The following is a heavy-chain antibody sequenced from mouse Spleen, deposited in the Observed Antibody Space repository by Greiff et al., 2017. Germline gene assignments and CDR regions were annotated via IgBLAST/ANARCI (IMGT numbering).Heavy chain of an antibody. CDR2: IYPGSVYT. V-gene: IGHV1-55*01. Sequence: VQLQQPGAELVKPGASVKMSCKASGYTFTSYWITWVKQRPGQGLEWIGDIYPGSVYTNYNEKFKSKATLTVDTSSSTAYMQLSSLTSEDSAVYYCARVYYGWDYWGQGTSVTVSS. J-gene: IGHJ4*01. D-gene: IGHD1-1*01. CDR3: ARVYYGWDY. CDR1: GYTFTSYW.